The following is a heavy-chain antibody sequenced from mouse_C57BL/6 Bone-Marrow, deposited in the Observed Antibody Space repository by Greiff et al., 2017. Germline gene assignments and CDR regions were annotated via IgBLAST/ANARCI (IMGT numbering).Heavy chain of an antibody. Sequence: QVQLQQSGAELARPGASVKMSCKASGYTFTSYTMHWVKQRPGQGLEWIGYINPSSGYTKYKPKFKDKGTLTADKSSSTSYMQLSSLTSEDSAVYYCARSFSWELAYWGQGTLVTVSA. D-gene: IGHD4-1*01. J-gene: IGHJ3*01. CDR3: ARSFSWELAY. CDR1: GYTFTSYT. V-gene: IGHV1-4*01. CDR2: INPSSGYT.